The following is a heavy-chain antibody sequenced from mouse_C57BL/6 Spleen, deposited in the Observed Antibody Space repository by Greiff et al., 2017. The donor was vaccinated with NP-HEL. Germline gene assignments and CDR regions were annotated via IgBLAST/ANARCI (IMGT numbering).Heavy chain of an antibody. CDR3: ASEYYDYEEAWFAY. Sequence: EVKLQESGPGLVKPSQSLSLTCSVTGYSITSGYYWNWIRQFPGNKLEWMGYISYDGSNNYNPSLKNRISITRDTSKNQFFLKLNSVTTEDTATYYCASEYYDYEEAWFAYWGQGTLVTVSA. J-gene: IGHJ3*01. CDR1: GYSITSGYY. V-gene: IGHV3-6*01. CDR2: ISYDGSN. D-gene: IGHD2-4*01.